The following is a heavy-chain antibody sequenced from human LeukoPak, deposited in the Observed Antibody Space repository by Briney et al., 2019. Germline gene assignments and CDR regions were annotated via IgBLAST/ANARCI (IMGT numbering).Heavy chain of an antibody. CDR3: ARDRLQFGFDP. CDR1: GFTVSSNY. CDR2: IYSGGST. Sequence: PGGSLRLSCAASGFTVSSNYMSWVRQAPGKGLEWVSVIYSGGSTYYADSVKGGFTISRDNSKNTLYLQMNSLRAEDTAVYYCARDRLQFGFDPWGQGTLVTVSS. J-gene: IGHJ5*02. V-gene: IGHV3-53*01. D-gene: IGHD4-11*01.